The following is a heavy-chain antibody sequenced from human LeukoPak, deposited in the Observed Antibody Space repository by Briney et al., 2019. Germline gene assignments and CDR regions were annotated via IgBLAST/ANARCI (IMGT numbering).Heavy chain of an antibody. V-gene: IGHV3-49*04. CDR3: TRARYSSSSGVYYFDY. Sequence: GGSLRLSCTASGFTFGDYAMSWVRQAPGKGMEWVGLIRSKAYGGTTEYAASVKGRFSISRDDSKSIAYLQMNSLKTEDTAVYYCTRARYSSSSGVYYFDYWGQGTLVTVSS. J-gene: IGHJ4*02. CDR2: IRSKAYGGTT. CDR1: GFTFGDYA. D-gene: IGHD6-6*01.